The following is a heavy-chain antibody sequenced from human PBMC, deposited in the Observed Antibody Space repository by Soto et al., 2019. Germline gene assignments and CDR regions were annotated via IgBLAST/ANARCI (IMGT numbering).Heavy chain of an antibody. CDR3: ARVTSGTFDY. J-gene: IGHJ4*02. CDR1: GGSFSGYY. V-gene: IGHV4-34*01. D-gene: IGHD1-1*01. Sequence: QVQLQQWGAGLLKPSETLSLTCAVYGGSFSGYYWSWIRQPPGKGLEWIGEINHSGSTNYNPSLKSRVTISVDTSKNQFSLKLSSVTAADTAVYYRARVTSGTFDYWGQGTLVTVSS. CDR2: INHSGST.